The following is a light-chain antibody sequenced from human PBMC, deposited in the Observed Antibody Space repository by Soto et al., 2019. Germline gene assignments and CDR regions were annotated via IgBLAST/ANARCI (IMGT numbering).Light chain of an antibody. CDR2: DAS. Sequence: EIVLTQSPATLSLSPGPRATLSCRASQSISAHLAWYQQKPGQAPRLLIYDASNRAPGIPAKFGGSGSGTDFTLTISSLEPEDCAIYYCQQRSNSLTFGQGTRLEMK. CDR1: QSISAH. CDR3: QQRSNSLT. V-gene: IGKV3-11*01. J-gene: IGKJ5*01.